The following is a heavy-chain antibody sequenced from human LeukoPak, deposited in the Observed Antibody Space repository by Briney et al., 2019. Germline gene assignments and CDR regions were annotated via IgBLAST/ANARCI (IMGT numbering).Heavy chain of an antibody. D-gene: IGHD5-24*01. J-gene: IGHJ4*02. CDR3: ARWDGYNSQFDY. Sequence: SETLSLTCTVSGGPISSYYWSWIRQPPGKGLEWIGYIYYSGSTNYNPSLKSRVTISVDTSKNQFSLRLTSVTAADTAVYYCARWDGYNSQFDYWGQGTLVTVSS. CDR1: GGPISSYY. CDR2: IYYSGST. V-gene: IGHV4-59*01.